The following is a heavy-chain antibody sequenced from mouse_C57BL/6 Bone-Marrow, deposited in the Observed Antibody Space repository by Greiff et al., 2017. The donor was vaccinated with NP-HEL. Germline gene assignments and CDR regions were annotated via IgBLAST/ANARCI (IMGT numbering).Heavy chain of an antibody. J-gene: IGHJ1*03. V-gene: IGHV1-55*01. CDR1: GYTFTSYW. D-gene: IGHD1-1*01. Sequence: QVQLQQPGAELVKPGASVKMSCKASGYTFTSYWITWVKQRPGQGLEWIGDIYPGSGSTNYNEKFKSKATLTVDTSSSTAYMQLSSLTSEDSAVYYCASGAYGSSYGYFDVWGTGTTLTVSS. CDR3: ASGAYGSSYGYFDV. CDR2: IYPGSGST.